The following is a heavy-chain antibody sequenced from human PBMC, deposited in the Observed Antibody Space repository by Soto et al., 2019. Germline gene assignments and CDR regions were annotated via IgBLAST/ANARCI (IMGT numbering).Heavy chain of an antibody. J-gene: IGHJ4*02. CDR2: IKQDGSEK. Sequence: EVQLVESGGGLVQPGGSLRLSCAASGFTFSSYWMSWVRQAPGKGLEWVANIKQDGSEKYYVDSVKGRFTISRDNAKNSLYLQMNSLRAEDTAVYYCARDSGDTMVRGVMGYWGQGTLVTVSS. V-gene: IGHV3-7*01. CDR1: GFTFSSYW. D-gene: IGHD3-10*01. CDR3: ARDSGDTMVRGVMGY.